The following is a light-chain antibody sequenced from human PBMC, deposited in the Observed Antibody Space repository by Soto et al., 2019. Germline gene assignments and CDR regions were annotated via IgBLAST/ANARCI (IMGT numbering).Light chain of an antibody. CDR2: GSF. J-gene: IGKJ5*01. CDR3: QQYNDRPPIT. CDR1: QSVDNN. Sequence: EIVMPQSPVTLSASPGESATLSCRASQSVDNNVAWYQQKPGQAPRLLIVGSFARATGIPARFSGSGSGSEFTLTISGLQSEDFAVYYCQQYNDRPPITFGQGARLEI. V-gene: IGKV3-15*01.